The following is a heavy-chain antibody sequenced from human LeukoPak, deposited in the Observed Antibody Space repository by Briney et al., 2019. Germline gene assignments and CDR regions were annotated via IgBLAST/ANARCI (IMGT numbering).Heavy chain of an antibody. J-gene: IGHJ4*02. CDR3: ARDGNYGVTNFDY. D-gene: IGHD4-17*01. V-gene: IGHV3-21*01. CDR2: TSSSSSYI. Sequence: GGSLRLSCAASGFTFSSYSMNWVRQAPGKGLEWVSSTSSSSSYIYYADSVKGRFTISRDNAKNSLYLQMNSLRAEDTAVYYCARDGNYGVTNFDYWGQGTLVTVSS. CDR1: GFTFSSYS.